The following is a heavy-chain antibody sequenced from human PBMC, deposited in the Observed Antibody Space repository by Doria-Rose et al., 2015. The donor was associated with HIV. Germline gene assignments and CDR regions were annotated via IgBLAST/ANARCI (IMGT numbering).Heavy chain of an antibody. CDR3: TRAGEDYLYYYYYHDMDV. V-gene: IGHV3-73*01. CDR1: GFSFSGSA. Sequence: LVQSGGRLVQPGGSLKLSCAASGFSFSGSAMHWVRQASGKGLEWVGRIRSKTHSHATAYAASVKGRFTISRDDSMNTAYLQMNSLKTEDTAVYYCTRAGEDYLYYYYYHDMDVWGKGTTVTVSS. D-gene: IGHD3-16*01. J-gene: IGHJ6*03. CDR2: IRSKTHSHAT.